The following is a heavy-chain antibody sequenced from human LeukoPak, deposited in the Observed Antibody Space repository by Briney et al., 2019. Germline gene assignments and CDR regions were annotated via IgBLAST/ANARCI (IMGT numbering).Heavy chain of an antibody. J-gene: IGHJ6*03. D-gene: IGHD3-10*01. CDR2: IYSGGRT. V-gene: IGHV3-66*01. Sequence: GGSLRLSCAASGITVSRNYMSWVRQAPGKGLEWVSVIYSGGRTYYADSVKGRFTISRDNSKNTLYLQMNSLRAEDTAVYYCARVWYGSGSLYYYYYYMDVWGKGTTVTISS. CDR1: GITVSRNY. CDR3: ARVWYGSGSLYYYYYYMDV.